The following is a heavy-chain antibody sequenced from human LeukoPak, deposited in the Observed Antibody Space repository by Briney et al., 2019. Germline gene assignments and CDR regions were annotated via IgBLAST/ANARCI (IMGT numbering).Heavy chain of an antibody. CDR2: ISWDGGST. CDR1: GFTFDDYA. J-gene: IGHJ6*04. CDR3: AKDKEYSGFGPILSGYYYGMDV. D-gene: IGHD5-12*01. Sequence: GGSLRLSCAASGFTFDDYAMHWVRQAPGKGLEWVSLISWDGGSTYYADSVKGRFTVSRDNSRHTLYLQMNSLGAEDTALYYCAKDKEYSGFGPILSGYYYGMDVWGKGTTVTVSS. V-gene: IGHV3-43D*04.